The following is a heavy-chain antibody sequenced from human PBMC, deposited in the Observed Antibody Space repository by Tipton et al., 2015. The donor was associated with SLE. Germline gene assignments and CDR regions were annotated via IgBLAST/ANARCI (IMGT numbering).Heavy chain of an antibody. Sequence: TLSLTCTVSGGSISSYYWSWIRQPPGKGLEWIGGIYYSGNTYYNPSLKSRVTISVDTSKNQFSLKLSSVTAADTAVYYCARPTAYEPGGFDLWGRGTLVTVSS. V-gene: IGHV4-59*08. CDR1: GGSISSYY. J-gene: IGHJ2*01. D-gene: IGHD3-3*01. CDR3: ARPTAYEPGGFDL. CDR2: IYYSGNT.